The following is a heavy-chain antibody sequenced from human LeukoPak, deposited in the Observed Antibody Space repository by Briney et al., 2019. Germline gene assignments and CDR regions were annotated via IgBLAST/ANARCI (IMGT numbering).Heavy chain of an antibody. V-gene: IGHV4-31*03. CDR2: IYYSGST. D-gene: IGHD5-18*01. CDR1: GGSISSGGYY. CDR3: ARDDPSLGYIYGPYAFDI. J-gene: IGHJ3*02. Sequence: SETLSLTCTVSGGSISSGGYYWSWIRQHPGKGLEWIGYIYYSGSTYYNPSLKSRVTISVDTSKNQFSLKLSSVTAADTAVYYCARDDPSLGYIYGPYAFDIWGQGTMVTVSS.